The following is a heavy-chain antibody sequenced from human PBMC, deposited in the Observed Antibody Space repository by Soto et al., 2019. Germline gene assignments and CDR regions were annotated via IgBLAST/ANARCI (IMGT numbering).Heavy chain of an antibody. CDR2: ISGSGGST. V-gene: IGHV3-23*01. CDR3: AYSSTPFDY. J-gene: IGHJ4*02. D-gene: IGHD6-13*01. Sequence: PGGSLRLSCAASGFIFSPYSMNWVRQAPGKGLEWISYISGSGGSTYYADSVKGRFTISRDNSKNTLYLQMNSLRAEDTAVYYCAYSSTPFDYWGQGTLVTVSS. CDR1: GFIFSPYS.